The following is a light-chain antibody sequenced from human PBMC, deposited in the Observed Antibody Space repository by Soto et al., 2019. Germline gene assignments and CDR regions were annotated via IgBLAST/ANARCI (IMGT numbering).Light chain of an antibody. CDR1: SSDGGGYNY. J-gene: IGLJ1*01. CDR3: SSYTSSSTLPLYV. V-gene: IGLV2-14*01. Sequence: SVLTQPASLSGSPGQSITLSCTGNSSDGGGYNYVSWYQQHPGKAPKLMIYDVSNRPSGVSNRFSGSKSGNTASLTISGLQAEDEADYYCSSYTSSSTLPLYVFGTGTKVTVL. CDR2: DVS.